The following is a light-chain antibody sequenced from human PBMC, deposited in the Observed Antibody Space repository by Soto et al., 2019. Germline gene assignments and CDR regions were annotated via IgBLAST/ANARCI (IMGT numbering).Light chain of an antibody. V-gene: IGLV1-40*01. CDR2: GNS. Sequence: QSVLTQPPSVSGAPGQRVTISCTGSSFNIGADYDVHWYQQLPGTAPKLLIYGNSNRPSGVPDRFSGSKSGTSASLAITGLQAEDEADYYCQSYDSRLSGSVFGGGTKLTVL. CDR1: SFNIGADYD. CDR3: QSYDSRLSGSV. J-gene: IGLJ3*02.